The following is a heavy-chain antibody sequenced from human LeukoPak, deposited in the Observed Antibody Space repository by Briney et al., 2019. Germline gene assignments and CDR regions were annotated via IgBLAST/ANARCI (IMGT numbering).Heavy chain of an antibody. D-gene: IGHD1-7*01. CDR3: ATAGNYRFDY. J-gene: IGHJ4*02. CDR2: INPDGSTI. V-gene: IGHV3-74*01. Sequence: GGSLRLSCAASGFTFSNYWVHWVRQAPGKGLVWVSRINPDGSTINYADSVKGRFTISRDNARNTLYLQMNSLRAEDTAVYYCATAGNYRFDYWGQGTLVTVSS. CDR1: GFTFSNYW.